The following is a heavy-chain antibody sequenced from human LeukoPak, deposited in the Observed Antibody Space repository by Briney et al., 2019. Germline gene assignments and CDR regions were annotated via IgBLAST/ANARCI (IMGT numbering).Heavy chain of an antibody. CDR1: GFTFSSYA. CDR3: ARGIAAAGVYFDY. D-gene: IGHD6-13*01. V-gene: IGHV3-23*01. J-gene: IGHJ4*02. CDR2: ISGSGGST. Sequence: GGSLRLSCAASGFTFSSYAMSWVRQAPGKGLEWVSAISGSGGSTYYADSVKGRFTISRDNAKNSLYLQMNSLRAEDTAVYYCARGIAAAGVYFDYWGQGTLVTVSS.